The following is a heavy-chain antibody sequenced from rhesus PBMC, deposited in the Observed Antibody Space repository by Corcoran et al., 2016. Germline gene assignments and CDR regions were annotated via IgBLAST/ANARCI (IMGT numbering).Heavy chain of an antibody. V-gene: IGHV4-106*01. D-gene: IGHD2-21*01. CDR3: ARGGRRYCTGSGCYARDAFDF. J-gene: IGHJ3*01. CDR1: GGSISDDYY. Sequence: QVQLQESGPGLVKPSETLSLTCAVSGGSISDDYYWSWIRQPPGKGLEWIGYIYGSGGGTNYNPSLKSRVTMSRDTSKNQFALKLGSVTAADTAVYYCARGGRRYCTGSGCYARDAFDFWGQGLRVTVSS. CDR2: IYGSGGGT.